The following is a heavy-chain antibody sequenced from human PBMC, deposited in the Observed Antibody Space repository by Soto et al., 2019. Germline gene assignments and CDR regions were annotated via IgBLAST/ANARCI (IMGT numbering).Heavy chain of an antibody. J-gene: IGHJ4*02. D-gene: IGHD3-22*01. CDR1: GGSISSGDYY. V-gene: IGHV4-30-4*01. CDR2: LHYSGRT. Sequence: QVQLQESGPGLVKPSQTLSLTCSVSGGSISSGDYYWSWIRQPPGKGLEWIGYLHYSGRTYYNPSLKSRVTKAVDMSKNQFSPKLSSVTAADTAVYYCARRSGDSSGYYYSFDYWGQGTLVTVSS. CDR3: ARRSGDSSGYYYSFDY.